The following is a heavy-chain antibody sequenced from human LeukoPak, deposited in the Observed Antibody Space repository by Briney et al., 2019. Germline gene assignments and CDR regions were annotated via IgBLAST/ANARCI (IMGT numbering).Heavy chain of an antibody. CDR1: GFTFSSYW. CDR3: ATDYSSSWYPGDY. CDR2: IKQDGSEK. J-gene: IGHJ4*02. V-gene: IGHV3-7*01. D-gene: IGHD6-13*01. Sequence: GGSLRLSCAASGFTFSSYWMSWVRQAPGKGLEWVANIKQDGSEKYYVDSVKGRSTISRDNAKNSLYLQMNSLRAEDTAVYYCATDYSSSWYPGDYWGQGTLVTVSS.